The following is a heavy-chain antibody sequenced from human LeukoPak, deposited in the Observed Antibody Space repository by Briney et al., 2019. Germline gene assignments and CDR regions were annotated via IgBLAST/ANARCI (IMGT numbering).Heavy chain of an antibody. CDR1: GFTVRSNY. J-gene: IGHJ4*02. D-gene: IGHD4-17*01. Sequence: PGGSLRLSCAASGFTVRSNYMSWVRQAPGKGLEWVSLIFNDGSTYYADSVKARFTISRDSSMDTLYLQMNSLRVEDTAVYYCARDPGGDNAYWGQGTLVTVSS. V-gene: IGHV3-66*01. CDR2: IFNDGST. CDR3: ARDPGGDNAY.